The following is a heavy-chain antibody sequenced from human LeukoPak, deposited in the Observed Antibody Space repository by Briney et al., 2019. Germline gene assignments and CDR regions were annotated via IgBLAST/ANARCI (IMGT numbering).Heavy chain of an antibody. CDR3: VRDPDALDF. CDR2: ISSNGVSR. V-gene: IGHV3-64*01. Sequence: PGGSLRLSCAASGFTFSSYAMHWVRQAPGKGLEYVSAISSNGVSRFYENSVKGRFTISRDNSKNTLYLQMGSLRAEDMAVYYCVRDPDALDFWGQGTPVTVSS. CDR1: GFTFSSYA. J-gene: IGHJ4*02.